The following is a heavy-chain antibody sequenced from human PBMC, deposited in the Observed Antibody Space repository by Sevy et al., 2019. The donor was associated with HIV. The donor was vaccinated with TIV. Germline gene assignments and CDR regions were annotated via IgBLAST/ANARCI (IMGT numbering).Heavy chain of an antibody. CDR2: IRSDSSVM. CDR3: VGDTQFGFDY. V-gene: IGHV3-48*02. CDR1: GFRFSDEP. J-gene: IGHJ4*02. Sequence: GGSLRLSCVASGFRFSDEPMNWVRQAPGKGLEWISNIRSDSSVMSYADTVRGRFTVSRDNARNSLSLQLNSLRDEDTALYYCVGDTQFGFDYWGQGTLVTVSS. D-gene: IGHD3-16*01.